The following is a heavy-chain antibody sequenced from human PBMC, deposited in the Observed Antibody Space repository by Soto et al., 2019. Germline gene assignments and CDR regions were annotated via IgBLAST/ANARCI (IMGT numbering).Heavy chain of an antibody. Sequence: GGSLRLSCAASGFTFSSYAMSWVRQAPGKGLEWVSAISGSGGSTYYADSVKGRFTISRDNSKNTLYLQMNSLRAEDTAVYYCASGPFMVRRPFDYWGQGTLVTVSS. D-gene: IGHD2-8*01. CDR3: ASGPFMVRRPFDY. V-gene: IGHV3-23*01. CDR2: ISGSGGST. J-gene: IGHJ4*02. CDR1: GFTFSSYA.